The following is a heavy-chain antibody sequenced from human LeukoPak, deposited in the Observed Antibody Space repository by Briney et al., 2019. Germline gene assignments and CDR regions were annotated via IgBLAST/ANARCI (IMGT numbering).Heavy chain of an antibody. Sequence: SETLSLTCTVSGGSISSYYWSWIRQPPGKGLEWIGYIYYSGSTNYNPSLKSRVTISVDTSKNQFSLKLSSVTAADTAVYYCARDKSNYYGSGRNHHYYYYGMDVWGQGTTVTVSS. J-gene: IGHJ6*02. CDR2: IYYSGST. V-gene: IGHV4-59*01. CDR1: GGSISSYY. CDR3: ARDKSNYYGSGRNHHYYYYGMDV. D-gene: IGHD3-10*01.